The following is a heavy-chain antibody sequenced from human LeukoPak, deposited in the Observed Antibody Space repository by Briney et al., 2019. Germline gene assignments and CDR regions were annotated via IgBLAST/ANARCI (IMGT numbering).Heavy chain of an antibody. CDR2: INSDGSGT. V-gene: IGHV3-74*01. Sequence: GGSLRLSCAASGFTFSTYWMHWVRQAPGKGLVWVSRINSDGSGTRYADSVKGRFTISRDNAKNTLYLQMNSLRAEDTAVFYCASDPYGITGTFSSWFDPWGQGTLVTVSS. CDR3: ASDPYGITGTFSSWFDP. CDR1: GFTFSTYW. D-gene: IGHD1-7*01. J-gene: IGHJ5*02.